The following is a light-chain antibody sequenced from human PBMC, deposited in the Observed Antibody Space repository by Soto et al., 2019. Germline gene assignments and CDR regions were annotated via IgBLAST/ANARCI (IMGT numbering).Light chain of an antibody. CDR3: QRYGSSPLYA. V-gene: IGKV3-20*01. CDR1: QSVNSDY. CDR2: GTS. Sequence: EIVLTQSPGTLSLSPGERATISCRASQSVNSDYLAWYQQRPGLAPRLLIYGTSNRATGIPDRFSGSGSGTDFTLTINTLEPEDFAVYYCQRYGSSPLYAFGQGTKLEIK. J-gene: IGKJ2*01.